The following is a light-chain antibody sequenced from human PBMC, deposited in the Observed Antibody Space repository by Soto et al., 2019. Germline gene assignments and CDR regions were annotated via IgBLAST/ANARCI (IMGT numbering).Light chain of an antibody. J-gene: IGLJ3*02. Sequence: QSVLTQPPSASGTPGQRVTISCSGSTSNIGSNTVNWYQQLPRTSPKLLIYSNNERPSGVPDRFSGSKSGTSASLATSGLPSEDEEDSYCSTWDDSLKGVVFGGGTKLTVL. CDR1: TSNIGSNT. CDR2: SNN. V-gene: IGLV1-44*01. CDR3: STWDDSLKGVV.